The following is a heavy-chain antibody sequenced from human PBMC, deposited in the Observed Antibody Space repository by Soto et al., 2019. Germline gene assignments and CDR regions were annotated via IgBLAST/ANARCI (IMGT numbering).Heavy chain of an antibody. Sequence: QVQLVESGGGVVQPGRSLRLSCAASGFTFSSYGMHWVRQAPGKGLEWVAVISYDGSNKYYADSVKGRFTISRDNSKNTQYLQMNSLRAEDTAVYYCAKDFYGSGSYYQEPALHYWGQGTLVTVSS. CDR1: GFTFSSYG. J-gene: IGHJ4*02. D-gene: IGHD3-10*01. V-gene: IGHV3-30*18. CDR3: AKDFYGSGSYYQEPALHY. CDR2: ISYDGSNK.